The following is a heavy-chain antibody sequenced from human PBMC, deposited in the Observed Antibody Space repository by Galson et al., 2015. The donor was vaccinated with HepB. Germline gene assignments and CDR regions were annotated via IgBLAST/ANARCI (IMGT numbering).Heavy chain of an antibody. CDR3: AKGGMVRGVIIDPPGY. J-gene: IGHJ4*02. CDR1: GFTFDDYA. V-gene: IGHV3-9*01. D-gene: IGHD3-10*01. Sequence: SLRLSCAASGFTFDDYAMHWVRQAPGKGLEWVSGISWNSGSIGCADSVKGRFTISRDNAKNSLYLQMNSLRAEDTALYYCAKGGMVRGVIIDPPGYWGQGTLVTVSS. CDR2: ISWNSGSI.